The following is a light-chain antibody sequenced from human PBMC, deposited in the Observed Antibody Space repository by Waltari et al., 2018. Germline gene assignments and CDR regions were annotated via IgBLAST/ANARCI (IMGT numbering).Light chain of an antibody. J-gene: IGKJ4*01. CDR1: QTVRTTY. CDR3: QQYDISPLS. CDR2: GAS. Sequence: EIVLTQSPGTLSLSPGERATLSCRPSQTVRTTYLSWYQQQPGQAPTLLSFGASIRATGIPDRFSGSGSGTDFSLTISSLEPEDFAVYYCQQYDISPLSFGGGTKVEIK. V-gene: IGKV3-20*01.